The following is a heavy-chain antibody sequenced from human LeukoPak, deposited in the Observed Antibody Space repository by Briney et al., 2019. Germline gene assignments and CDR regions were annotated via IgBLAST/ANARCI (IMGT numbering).Heavy chain of an antibody. CDR3: ARARRDLLAFDL. Sequence: SETLSLTCTVPGDSISSYYWSWIRQPPGKGLEWIGYIFYSGSTNYNPSLKSRVTISVDTSKNQFSLKLSSVTAADTAVYYCARARRDLLAFDLWGQGTMVTVSS. CDR2: IFYSGST. V-gene: IGHV4-59*01. CDR1: GDSISSYY. J-gene: IGHJ3*01. D-gene: IGHD1-26*01.